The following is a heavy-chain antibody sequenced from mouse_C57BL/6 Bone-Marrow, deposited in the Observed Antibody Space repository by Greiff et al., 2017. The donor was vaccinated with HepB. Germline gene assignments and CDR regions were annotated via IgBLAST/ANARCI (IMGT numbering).Heavy chain of an antibody. V-gene: IGHV1-75*01. CDR3: ARCRYYGSSYSDY. D-gene: IGHD1-1*01. Sequence: QVQLQQSGPELVKPGASVKISCKASGYTFTDYYINWVKQTPGQGLEWIGWIFHGSGSTYYNDNVKGKSTLTVDKSSSTAYMLLSSLTSEDSAVYLCARCRYYGSSYSDYWGQGTTLTVSS. CDR2: IFHGSGST. CDR1: GYTFTDYY. J-gene: IGHJ2*01.